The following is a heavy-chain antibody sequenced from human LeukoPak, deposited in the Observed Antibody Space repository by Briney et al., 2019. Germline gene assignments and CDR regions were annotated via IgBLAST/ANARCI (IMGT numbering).Heavy chain of an antibody. J-gene: IGHJ5*02. CDR1: AFTFRTYW. Sequence: GGCLRLSCAASAFTFRTYWMSWVRQAPGKGLEWVAMIKPDGSEKYYVDSVKGLFTISRDNSKNTLYLQMNSLRVEDTAVYYCARDFYYDSGFDPWGQGTLVTVSS. CDR3: ARDFYYDSGFDP. CDR2: IKPDGSEK. V-gene: IGHV3-7*01. D-gene: IGHD3-10*01.